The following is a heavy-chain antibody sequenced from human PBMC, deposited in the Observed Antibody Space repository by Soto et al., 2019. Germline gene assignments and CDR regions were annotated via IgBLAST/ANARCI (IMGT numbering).Heavy chain of an antibody. J-gene: IGHJ4*02. CDR1: GFTFSSYA. Sequence: QVQLVESGGGVVQPGRSLRLSCAASGFTFSSYAMHWVRQAPGKGLEGVAVISYDGSNKYYADSVKGRFTISRDNSKNTLYLQMNSLRAEDTAVYYCAREAVAAFDYWGQGTLVTVSS. D-gene: IGHD6-19*01. CDR3: AREAVAAFDY. V-gene: IGHV3-30-3*01. CDR2: ISYDGSNK.